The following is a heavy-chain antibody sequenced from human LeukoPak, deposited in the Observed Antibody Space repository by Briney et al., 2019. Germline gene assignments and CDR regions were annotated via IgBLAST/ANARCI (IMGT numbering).Heavy chain of an antibody. CDR1: GYTFTSYD. CDR3: ATRTLGYFDY. CDR2: MNPNSGNT. V-gene: IGHV1-8*01. Sequence: ASVKVSCKASGYTFTSYDINWVRQATGQGLEWMGWMNPNSGNTGYAQKFQGRVTMTEDTSTDTAYMELSSLRSEDTAVYYCATRTLGYFDYWGQGTLVTVSS. D-gene: IGHD3-16*01. J-gene: IGHJ4*02.